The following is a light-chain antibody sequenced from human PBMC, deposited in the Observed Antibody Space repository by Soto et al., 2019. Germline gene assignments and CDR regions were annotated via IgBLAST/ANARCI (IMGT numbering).Light chain of an antibody. CDR3: HHYDT. V-gene: IGKV3-20*01. CDR2: GAS. Sequence: EIVLTQSPGTLYLSPGDRATLSCRASQSVSRSYLGWYQQKPGQAPRLLMYGASIRAAGGPDRFSGSGSGTEFTLTISRLEPEDFTVYSCHHYDTFGQGTKWESK. J-gene: IGKJ1*01. CDR1: QSVSRSY.